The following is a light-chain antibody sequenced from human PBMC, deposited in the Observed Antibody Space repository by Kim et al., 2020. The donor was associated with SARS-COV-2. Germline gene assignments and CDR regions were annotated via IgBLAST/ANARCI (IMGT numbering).Light chain of an antibody. Sequence: SVSPGKTASITCSGDKLGDKYACWYQQKQGQSPVLVIYQDSKRPSGIPERFSGSNSGNTATLTISGTQAMDEADYYCQAWDSSTYVFGTGTKVTVL. J-gene: IGLJ1*01. CDR3: QAWDSSTYV. CDR1: KLGDKY. V-gene: IGLV3-1*01. CDR2: QDS.